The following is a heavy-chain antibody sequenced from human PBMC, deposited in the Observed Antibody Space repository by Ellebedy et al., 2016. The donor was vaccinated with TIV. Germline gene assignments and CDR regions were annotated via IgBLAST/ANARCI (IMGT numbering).Heavy chain of an antibody. D-gene: IGHD2/OR15-2a*01. CDR3: HVVLIAPRGNFDY. V-gene: IGHV3-73*01. CDR2: IRSKANSYAT. J-gene: IGHJ4*02. CDR1: GFTFRNDW. Sequence: GGSLRLXXAASGFTFRNDWMHWVRQASGKGLEWVGRIRSKANSYATAYAASVKGRFTISRDDSKNTAYLQMNSLKTEDTAVYYCHVVLIAPRGNFDYWGQGTLVTVSS.